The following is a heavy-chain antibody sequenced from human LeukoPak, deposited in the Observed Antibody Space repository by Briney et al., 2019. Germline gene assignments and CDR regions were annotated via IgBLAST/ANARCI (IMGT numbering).Heavy chain of an antibody. V-gene: IGHV3-23*01. J-gene: IGHJ4*02. D-gene: IGHD6-6*01. CDR3: AKDRAARTPKTDY. CDR1: GFPFSSYA. Sequence: GGSLRLSCAASGFPFSSYAMSWVRQAPGKGLEWVSAISGSGGSTYYADSVKGRFTISRDNSKNTLYLQMNSLRAEDTAVYYGAKDRAARTPKTDYWGQGTLVTVSS. CDR2: ISGSGGST.